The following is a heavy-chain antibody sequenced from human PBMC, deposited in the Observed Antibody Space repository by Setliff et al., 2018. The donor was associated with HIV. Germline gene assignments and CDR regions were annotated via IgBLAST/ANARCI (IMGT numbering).Heavy chain of an antibody. CDR2: IYDNEKT. CDR1: GGVSGGDMGVHD. Sequence: SETLSLTCSVSGGVSGGDMGVHDWSWIRQPPGKGLEWIGYIYDNEKTFYNPSLKSRVTITVDTSKNQISLQLTSVTAEDTALYYCARFPQDWGQGTLVTVPQ. CDR3: ARFPQD. V-gene: IGHV4-61*08. J-gene: IGHJ4*02.